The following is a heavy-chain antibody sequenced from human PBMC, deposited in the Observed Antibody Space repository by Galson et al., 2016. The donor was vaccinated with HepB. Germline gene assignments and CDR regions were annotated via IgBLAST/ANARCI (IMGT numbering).Heavy chain of an antibody. J-gene: IGHJ2*01. V-gene: IGHV3-48*02. D-gene: IGHD1-7*01. CDR2: ISSSSDTI. Sequence: SLRLSCAVSGFTFSSFSMNWVRQAPGKGLEWVSYISSSSDTIYYADSVKGRFTISRDNAKNSLYLQMNSLRDEDTAVYYCAKEATATTGAKTKRVWYFDLWGRGTLVTVSS. CDR3: AKEATATTGAKTKRVWYFDL. CDR1: GFTFSSFS.